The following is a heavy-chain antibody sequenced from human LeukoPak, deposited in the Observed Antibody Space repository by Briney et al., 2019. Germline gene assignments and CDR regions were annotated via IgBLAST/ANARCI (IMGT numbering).Heavy chain of an antibody. CDR3: ARDAVDTANAV. V-gene: IGHV3-74*01. CDR2: IHSDGSST. J-gene: IGHJ6*02. CDR1: GFTFSNYW. Sequence: GGSLRLSCAASGFTFSNYWMHWVRQAPGKGLVWVSRIHSDGSSTTSADSVKGRFTISRDNAENTLYLQMNSLRAEDTAVYYCARDAVDTANAVWGQGTTVTVSS. D-gene: IGHD5-18*01.